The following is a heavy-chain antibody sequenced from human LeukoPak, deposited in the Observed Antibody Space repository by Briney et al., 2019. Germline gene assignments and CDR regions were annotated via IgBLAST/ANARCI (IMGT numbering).Heavy chain of an antibody. Sequence: GGSLRLSCAASGFTFSSYGMHWVRQAPGKGLEWVAVIWYDGSNKYYADSVKGRFTISRDNSKNTLYLQMNSLRAEDTALYYCAKGKGYFDWLHWFDPWGQGTLVTVSS. CDR3: AKGKGYFDWLHWFDP. CDR1: GFTFSSYG. CDR2: IWYDGSNK. D-gene: IGHD3-9*01. J-gene: IGHJ5*02. V-gene: IGHV3-30*02.